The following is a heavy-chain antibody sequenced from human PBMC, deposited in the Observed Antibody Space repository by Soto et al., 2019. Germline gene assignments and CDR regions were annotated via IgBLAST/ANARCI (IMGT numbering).Heavy chain of an antibody. J-gene: IGHJ4*02. D-gene: IGHD2-2*01. CDR3: ARWIRAFSDAC. V-gene: IGHV3-33*01. CDR2: IHHDGSNT. CDR1: GFTFSTYG. Sequence: QVQLVEAGGGVVQPGTSLRLSCAAPGFTFSTYGMHWVRQAPGKGLEGVASIHHDGSNTYYADTAKGRFTVSKDNSEDTLFLQMDSLRGGDPAVYFCARWIRAFSDACWGQGTLVIVSS.